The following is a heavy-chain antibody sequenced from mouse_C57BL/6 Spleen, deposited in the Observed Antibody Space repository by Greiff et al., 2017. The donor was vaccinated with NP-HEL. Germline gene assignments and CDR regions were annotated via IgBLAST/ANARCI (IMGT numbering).Heavy chain of an antibody. J-gene: IGHJ2*01. CDR2: IDPETGGT. Sequence: VQLQQSGAELVRPGASVTLSCKASGYTFTDYEMHWVKQTPVHGLEWIGAIDPETGGTAYNQKFKGKAILTADKSSSTAYMELRSLTSEDSAVYYCTREGYDGYFDYWGQGTTLTVSS. D-gene: IGHD2-3*01. CDR3: TREGYDGYFDY. V-gene: IGHV1-15*01. CDR1: GYTFTDYE.